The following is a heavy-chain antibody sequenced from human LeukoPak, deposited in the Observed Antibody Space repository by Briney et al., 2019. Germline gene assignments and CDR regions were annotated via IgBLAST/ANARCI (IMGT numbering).Heavy chain of an antibody. CDR3: ARSSSTSWTWFYP. CDR2: IYTSGRT. Sequence: ADTLSLTCTVSGGPHSRYYWSWIRQPPRKGLEGSGYIYTSGRTNYNPDLTRRVTISVDTSKNQFSLKLSSGTAADTAVYSCARSSSTSWTWFYPWGQGTLVTVSS. D-gene: IGHD2-2*01. J-gene: IGHJ5*02. V-gene: IGHV4-4*09. CDR1: GGPHSRYY.